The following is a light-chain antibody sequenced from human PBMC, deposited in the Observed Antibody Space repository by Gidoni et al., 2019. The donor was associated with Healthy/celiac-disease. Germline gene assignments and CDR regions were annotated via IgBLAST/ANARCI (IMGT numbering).Light chain of an antibody. V-gene: IGKV2-28*01. CDR1: QSLLHSNGYNY. J-gene: IGKJ1*01. Sequence: DIVMNQSPLSLPVTPGEPASISCRSSQSLLHSNGYNYLDWYLQKQGQSPQLLIYLGSNRASGVPDRFSGSGSGTDFTLKISRVEAEDVGVYYCMQALQTPWTFGQGTKVEIK. CDR2: LGS. CDR3: MQALQTPWT.